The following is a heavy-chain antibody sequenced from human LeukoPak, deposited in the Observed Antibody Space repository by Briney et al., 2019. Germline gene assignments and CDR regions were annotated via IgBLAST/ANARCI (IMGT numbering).Heavy chain of an antibody. CDR2: INHSGST. D-gene: IGHD6-13*01. CDR3: ARVGTYTSSWYRFKYFDY. V-gene: IGHV4-34*01. Sequence: SETLSLTCGVRGGSFSDYYWSWIRQSPGVGLEWIGEINHSGSTDYNPSLKSRVTISVDTPKNQFSLKLSSLTAADTAVYYCARVGTYTSSWYRFKYFDYWGQGTLVTVSS. J-gene: IGHJ4*02. CDR1: GGSFSDYY.